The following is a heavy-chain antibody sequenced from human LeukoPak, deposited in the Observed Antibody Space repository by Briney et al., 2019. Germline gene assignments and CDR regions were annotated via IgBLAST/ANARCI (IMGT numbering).Heavy chain of an antibody. V-gene: IGHV4-34*01. CDR3: AGRVGATIWTGMEF. D-gene: IGHD1-26*01. CDR2: IYHSGST. CDR1: GGSFSGYY. J-gene: IGHJ4*02. Sequence: SETLSLTCAVYGGSFSGYYWSWIRQPPGKGLERIGEIYHSGSTNYKPSLKSPVTISVDTSKNQFSLNLSSVAAADTAVYYCAGRVGATIWTGMEFWGQGILVTVSS.